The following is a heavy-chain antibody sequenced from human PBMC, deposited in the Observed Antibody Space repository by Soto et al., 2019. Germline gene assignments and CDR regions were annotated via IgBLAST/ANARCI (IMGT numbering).Heavy chain of an antibody. CDR3: ARDLGYWRGGTCYREWFDP. Sequence: QVQLVQSGAEVKKPGASVKVACKASGYTFTTHGISWVRQAPGQGLEWMGWVAGDNGHRNYAQSLQGRVTMTTDTSTNTAYMELRSLRSDDTAVYYCARDLGYWRGGTCYREWFDPWGQGTLVTVSS. V-gene: IGHV1-18*01. CDR1: GYTFTTHG. CDR2: VAGDNGHR. D-gene: IGHD2-15*01. J-gene: IGHJ5*02.